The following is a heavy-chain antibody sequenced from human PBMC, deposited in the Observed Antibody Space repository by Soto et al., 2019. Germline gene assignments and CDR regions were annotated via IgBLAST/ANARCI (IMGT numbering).Heavy chain of an antibody. V-gene: IGHV3-48*03. D-gene: IGHD1-1*01. CDR1: GCIFSSYD. CDR3: ARDGPWVQPFDS. CDR2: ISTAGTVK. Sequence: QSGGSLRLSCAASGCIFSSYDMNCVRQAPGKGLEWVSYISTAGTVKDYADSWKGRFTISRDNAENSLFLQMNSLRAEDTAVYYCARDGPWVQPFDSWGQGALVTVFS. J-gene: IGHJ4*02.